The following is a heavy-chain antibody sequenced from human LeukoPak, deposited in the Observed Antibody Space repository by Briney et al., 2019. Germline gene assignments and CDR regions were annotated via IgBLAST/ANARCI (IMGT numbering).Heavy chain of an antibody. Sequence: GGSLRLSCAASGFTFSSYNMNWVRQAPGKGLEWVSSIGGSGSYIFYADSVKGRFTISRDNAKNSLYLQMNSLKAEDTAGYYCARPFARWEPTPVDAFDIWGQGTMVTVSS. J-gene: IGHJ3*02. D-gene: IGHD1-26*01. V-gene: IGHV3-21*01. CDR3: ARPFARWEPTPVDAFDI. CDR2: IGGSGSYI. CDR1: GFTFSSYN.